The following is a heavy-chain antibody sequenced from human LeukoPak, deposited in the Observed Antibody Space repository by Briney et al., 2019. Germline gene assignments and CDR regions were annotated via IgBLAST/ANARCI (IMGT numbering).Heavy chain of an antibody. V-gene: IGHV4-4*07. CDR1: GGSISSYY. Sequence: PSETLSLTCTVSGGSISSYYWSWIRQPAGKGLEWIGRIYTSGSTNYNPSLKSRFTMAVDTSKNQFPLKLSSVTAADTAVYYCARDRVGITIFGVATTLDVWGKGTTVTVSS. CDR3: ARDRVGITIFGVATTLDV. CDR2: IYTSGST. J-gene: IGHJ6*04. D-gene: IGHD3-3*01.